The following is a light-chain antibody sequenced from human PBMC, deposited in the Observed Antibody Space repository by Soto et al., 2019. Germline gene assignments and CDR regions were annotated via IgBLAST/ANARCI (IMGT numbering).Light chain of an antibody. V-gene: IGLV2-8*01. Sequence: QSVLTQPPSASGSPGQSVTISCTGTSSDVGGYNFVSWYQQNPGKAPKLMIYEVSERPSGVPDRFSGSKSGNTASLTVSGHQAEDAADYYCSSYAGSNIVIFGGGTKLTVL. J-gene: IGLJ2*01. CDR2: EVS. CDR3: SSYAGSNIVI. CDR1: SSDVGGYNF.